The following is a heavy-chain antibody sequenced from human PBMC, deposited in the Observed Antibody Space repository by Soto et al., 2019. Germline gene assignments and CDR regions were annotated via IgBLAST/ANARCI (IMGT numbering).Heavy chain of an antibody. V-gene: IGHV3-23*01. CDR2: ISGSGGST. D-gene: IGHD3-22*01. CDR1: GFTFSSYA. CDR3: AKVAAYYYDSSGYYYVADDFDI. Sequence: EVQLLESGGGLVQPGGSLRLSCAASGFTFSSYAMSWVRQAPGKGLEWVSAISGSGGSTYYADSVKGPLTISRDNSKNTLYLQMNSLRAEDTAVYYCAKVAAYYYDSSGYYYVADDFDIWGQGTMVTVSS. J-gene: IGHJ3*02.